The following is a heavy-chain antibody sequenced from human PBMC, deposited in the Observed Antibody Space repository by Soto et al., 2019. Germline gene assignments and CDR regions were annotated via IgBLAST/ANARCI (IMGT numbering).Heavy chain of an antibody. CDR2: IKQDGSEK. J-gene: IGHJ4*02. Sequence: GGSLRLSCAASGFTFSSYWMSWVRQAPGKGLEWVANIKQDGSEKYYVDSVKGRFTISRDNAKNSLYLQMNSLRAEDTAVYYCARDDDYGDYGEDYWGQGTLVTVSS. D-gene: IGHD4-17*01. V-gene: IGHV3-7*01. CDR1: GFTFSSYW. CDR3: ARDDDYGDYGEDY.